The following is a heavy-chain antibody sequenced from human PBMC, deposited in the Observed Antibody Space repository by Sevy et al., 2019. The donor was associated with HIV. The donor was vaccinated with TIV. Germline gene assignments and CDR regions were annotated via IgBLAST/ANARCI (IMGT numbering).Heavy chain of an antibody. Sequence: GGSLRLSCAASGFTFITYDMHWVRHVTGKGLEWVSGVGPAGDTFYPGSVKGRFTISRENAKNSLYLQMNNLRAGDTALYYCTRSGGYSDYGMDVWDQGTTVTVSS. D-gene: IGHD5-12*01. CDR3: TRSGGYSDYGMDV. CDR2: VGPAGDT. CDR1: GFTFITYD. V-gene: IGHV3-13*01. J-gene: IGHJ6*02.